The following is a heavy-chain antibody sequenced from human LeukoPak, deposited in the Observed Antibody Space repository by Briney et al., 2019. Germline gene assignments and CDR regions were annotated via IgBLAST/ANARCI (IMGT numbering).Heavy chain of an antibody. J-gene: IGHJ4*02. V-gene: IGHV4-34*01. CDR3: ARGWDYFDY. CDR2: INHSGST. Sequence: NPSETLSLTCAVYGGSFSGYYWSWIRQPPGKGLEWIGEINHSGSTNYNPSLKSRVTISVDTSKNQFSLNLSSVTAADTAVYYCARGWDYFDYWGQGTLVTVSS. CDR1: GGSFSGYY.